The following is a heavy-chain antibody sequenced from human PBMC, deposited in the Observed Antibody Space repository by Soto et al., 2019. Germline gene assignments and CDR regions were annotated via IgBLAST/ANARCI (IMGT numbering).Heavy chain of an antibody. CDR1: RGTFSSYA. CDR2: IIPIFGTA. D-gene: IGHD3-10*01. Sequence: SVKVSCKASRGTFSSYAISWVRQAPGQGLEWMGGIIPIFGTANYAQKFQGRVTITADKSTSTAYMELSSLRSEDTAVYYCASAGYGSGSYYNPDYYYYYYYGMDVWGQGTTVTVSS. CDR3: ASAGYGSGSYYNPDYYYYYYYGMDV. V-gene: IGHV1-69*06. J-gene: IGHJ6*02.